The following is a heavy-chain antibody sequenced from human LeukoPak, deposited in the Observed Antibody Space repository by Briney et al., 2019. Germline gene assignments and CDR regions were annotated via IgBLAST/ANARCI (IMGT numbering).Heavy chain of an antibody. CDR2: INPSGGST. CDR1: GYPFSVYN. Sequence: GASVKVSCKASGYPFSVYNIHWVRQAPGQGLEWMGRINPSGGSTIYAQKFQGRVTMTRDTSTTTVYMEMNRLRPEDTAVYSCARRYSGYDFGYWGQGTLVTVSS. D-gene: IGHD5-12*01. J-gene: IGHJ4*02. V-gene: IGHV1-46*01. CDR3: ARRYSGYDFGY.